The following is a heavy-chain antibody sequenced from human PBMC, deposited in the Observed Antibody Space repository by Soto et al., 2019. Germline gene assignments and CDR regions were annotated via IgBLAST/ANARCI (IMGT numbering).Heavy chain of an antibody. CDR2: IIPIFGKA. J-gene: IGHJ4*02. V-gene: IGHV1-69*01. Sequence: QVQLVQSGAEVKKPGSSVKVSCKASGGTFSSYAISWVRQAPGQGLEWMGGIIPIFGKAHYAQEFQGRVTITAHESTSTADMELSSLRSEGTAVYYCAGGGGQGADYWGQGTLVTVSS. CDR1: GGTFSSYA. CDR3: AGGGGQGADY. D-gene: IGHD3-16*01.